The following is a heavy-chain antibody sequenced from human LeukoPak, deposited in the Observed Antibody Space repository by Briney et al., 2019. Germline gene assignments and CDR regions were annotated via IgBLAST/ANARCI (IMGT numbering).Heavy chain of an antibody. J-gene: IGHJ4*02. CDR2: TWYDGTNK. CDR1: GFTFSSYV. Sequence: PGGSLRLSCAASGFTFSSYVMHWVRQAPGKGLEWVAVTWYDGTNKYFADSVRGRFSISRDNSKNTLYLQMNSLRAEDTAVYYCARGDRSSWFSFDYWGQGTLVTVSS. CDR3: ARGDRSSWFSFDY. D-gene: IGHD6-13*01. V-gene: IGHV3-33*01.